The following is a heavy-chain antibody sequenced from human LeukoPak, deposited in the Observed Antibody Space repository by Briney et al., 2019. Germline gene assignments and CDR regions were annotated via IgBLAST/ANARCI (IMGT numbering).Heavy chain of an antibody. CDR1: GGSISSYY. CDR2: IYTSGST. Sequence: PSETLSLTCTVSGGSISSYYWSWIRQPAGKGLEWIGRIYTSGSTNYNPSLKSRVTMSVDTSKNQFSLKLSSVTAADTAVYYCARNHIVVVVAATADWFDPWGQGTLVTVSS. D-gene: IGHD2-15*01. J-gene: IGHJ5*02. CDR3: ARNHIVVVVAATADWFDP. V-gene: IGHV4-4*07.